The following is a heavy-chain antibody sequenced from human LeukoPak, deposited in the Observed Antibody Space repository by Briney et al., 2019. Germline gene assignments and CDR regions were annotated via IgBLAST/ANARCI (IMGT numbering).Heavy chain of an antibody. CDR1: GGSISSYY. CDR3: ARHTYDYVWGSYRLPYDY. V-gene: IGHV4-39*01. Sequence: SETMSLTCTVAGGSISSYYWGWIRQPPGKGLEWIGSIYYSGSTYYNPSLKSRVTIPVDPSTNQFSLKLSSVTAADTAVYYCARHTYDYVWGSYRLPYDYWGQGTLVTVSS. CDR2: IYYSGST. J-gene: IGHJ4*02. D-gene: IGHD3-16*02.